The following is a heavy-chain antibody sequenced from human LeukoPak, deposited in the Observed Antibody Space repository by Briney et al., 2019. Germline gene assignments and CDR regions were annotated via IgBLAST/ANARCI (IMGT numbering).Heavy chain of an antibody. V-gene: IGHV3-23*01. D-gene: IGHD5-18*01. J-gene: IGHJ4*02. CDR3: ASFSLEGLRGYSYGQNEGSDY. CDR1: GFTFSSYA. Sequence: GGSLRLSCAASGFTFSSYAMSWVRQAPGKGLEWVSAISGSGGSTYYADSVKGRFTISRDNSKNTLYLQMNSLRAEDTAVYYCASFSLEGLRGYSYGQNEGSDYWGQGTLVTVSS. CDR2: ISGSGGST.